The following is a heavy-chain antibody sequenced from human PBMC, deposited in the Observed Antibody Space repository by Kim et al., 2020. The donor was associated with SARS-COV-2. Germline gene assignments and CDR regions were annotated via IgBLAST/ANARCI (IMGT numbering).Heavy chain of an antibody. CDR3: ASTSRDWFDP. J-gene: IGHJ5*02. D-gene: IGHD6-13*01. Sequence: GGSLRLSCAASGFTFSSYGMHWVRQAPGKGLEWVAVISYDGSNKYYADSVKGRFTISRDNSKNTLYLQMNSLRAEDTAVYYCASTSRDWFDPWGQGTLVTVSS. CDR1: GFTFSSYG. CDR2: ISYDGSNK. V-gene: IGHV3-33*05.